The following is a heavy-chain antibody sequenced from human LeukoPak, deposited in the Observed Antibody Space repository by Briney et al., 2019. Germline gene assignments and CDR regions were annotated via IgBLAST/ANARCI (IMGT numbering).Heavy chain of an antibody. J-gene: IGHJ4*02. V-gene: IGHV6-1*01. CDR2: TYYRSKWYN. CDR3: ARDMYGYYYDT. D-gene: IGHD3-22*01. CDR1: GDSVSSNIAA. Sequence: SQTLSLTCAISGDSVSSNIAAWNWISQSPSRGLEWVARTYYRSKWYNDYEGSVESRISISPDTSKNQLSLQLNSVTPEDTAVYFCARDMYGYYYDTWGQGTLVTVSS.